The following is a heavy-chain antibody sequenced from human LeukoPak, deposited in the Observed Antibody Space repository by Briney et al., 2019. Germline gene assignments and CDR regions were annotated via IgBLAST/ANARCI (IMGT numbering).Heavy chain of an antibody. V-gene: IGHV3-7*01. D-gene: IGHD1/OR15-1a*01. CDR1: GFTFRDYW. J-gene: IGHJ4*02. CDR2: IKEDGSQI. CDR3: AKHKIAWRTFDC. Sequence: GGSLRLSCVASGFTFRDYWMTWVRQAPGKGLEWVANIKEDGSQINHVDSVKGRFTISRDNAKNSLYLQMDSLRVEDTAVYYCAKHKIAWRTFDCWGQGTLVTVSS.